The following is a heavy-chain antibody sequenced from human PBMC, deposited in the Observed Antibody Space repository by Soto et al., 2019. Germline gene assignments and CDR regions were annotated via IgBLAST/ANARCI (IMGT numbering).Heavy chain of an antibody. Sequence: QVQLAESGGGVVQPGRSLRLSCAASGFTFSSYGMHWVRQAPGKGLEWVAVISYDGSNKYYADSVKGRFTISRDNSKNTLYLQMNSLRAEDTAVYYCAKSDCSSTSCPLYYYYYYGMDVWGRGTTVTVSS. CDR2: ISYDGSNK. CDR1: GFTFSSYG. D-gene: IGHD2-2*01. J-gene: IGHJ6*02. CDR3: AKSDCSSTSCPLYYYYYYGMDV. V-gene: IGHV3-30*18.